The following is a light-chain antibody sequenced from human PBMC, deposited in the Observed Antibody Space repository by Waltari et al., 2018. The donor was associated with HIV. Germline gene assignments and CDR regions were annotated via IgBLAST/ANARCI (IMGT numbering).Light chain of an antibody. CDR2: RVK. CDR1: RSDIGDYNY. Sequence: QSALAQPASVSGSPGQSITFSCTGTRSDIGDYNYVSWYQKHPDKAPKVIIYRVKSRPSGVSDRFSGSKSGNTASLTISGLQAEDEADYYCSSYTTSNTYVFGRGTTVSVL. CDR3: SSYTTSNTYV. V-gene: IGLV2-14*01. J-gene: IGLJ1*01.